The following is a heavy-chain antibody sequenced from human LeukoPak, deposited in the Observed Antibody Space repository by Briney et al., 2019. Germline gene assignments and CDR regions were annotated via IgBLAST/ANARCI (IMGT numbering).Heavy chain of an antibody. CDR2: IDDSGDT. D-gene: IGHD5-12*01. J-gene: IGHJ4*02. CDR3: ARGRGWLRLDF. Sequence: AAVKVSCKASGYTFSGYYIHWVRQAPVQGLEWMGWIDDSGDTYYARNFQGRVTMTRDTSISTSYMDLSSLTSDDTAIYHCARGRGWLRLDFWGQGTLVTVSS. CDR1: GYTFSGYY. V-gene: IGHV1-2*02.